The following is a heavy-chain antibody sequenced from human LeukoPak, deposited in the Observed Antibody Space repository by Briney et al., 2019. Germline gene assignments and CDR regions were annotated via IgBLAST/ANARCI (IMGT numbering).Heavy chain of an antibody. CDR2: ISWNSGSI. J-gene: IGHJ4*02. CDR1: GFTFDDYA. CDR3: AKDIGAVAADAIDY. V-gene: IGHV3-9*01. Sequence: PGGSLRLSCAASGFTFDDYAMHWVRQAPGKGLEWVSGISWNSGSIGYADSVKGRFTISRDNAKNSLYLQMNSQRAEDTALYYCAKDIGAVAADAIDYWGQGTLVTVSS. D-gene: IGHD6-19*01.